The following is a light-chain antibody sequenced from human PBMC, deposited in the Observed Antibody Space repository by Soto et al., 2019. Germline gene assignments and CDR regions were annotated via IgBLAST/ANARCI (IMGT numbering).Light chain of an antibody. Sequence: EIVLTQSPGTLSLSPVEIATLYCIASQSVSSDYLAWYQQKPGQAPRLLMYGASTRADGIPARFTGSGSGTEFTLTIRSLQSEDFAVYYCQQYGSSLTWTCGQGTKGDIK. J-gene: IGKJ1*01. V-gene: IGKV3-20*01. CDR1: QSVSSDY. CDR3: QQYGSSLTWT. CDR2: GAS.